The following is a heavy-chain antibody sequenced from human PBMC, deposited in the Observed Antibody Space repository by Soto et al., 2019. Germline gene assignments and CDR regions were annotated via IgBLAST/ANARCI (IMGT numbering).Heavy chain of an antibody. CDR1: GYTFTSYG. CDR2: ISAYNGNT. D-gene: IGHD6-19*01. CDR3: ARTGRRGKWLVQEGFDY. V-gene: IGHV1-18*01. J-gene: IGHJ4*02. Sequence: AASVKVSCKASGYTFTSYGISWVRQAPGQGLEWMGWISAYNGNTNYAQKLQGRVTMTTDTSTSTAYMELRSLRSDDTAVYYCARTGRRGKWLVQEGFDYCGQGTLVTVYS.